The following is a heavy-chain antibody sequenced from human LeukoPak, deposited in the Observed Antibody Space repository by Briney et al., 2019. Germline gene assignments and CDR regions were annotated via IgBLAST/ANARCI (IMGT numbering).Heavy chain of an antibody. Sequence: GGSLRLSCAASGFTVSDFYMNWIRQAPGKGLEWLTYISNRGTTTSYADSVKGRFTVSRDNANNSLSLQMNSLRAEDTAVYYCAKGGDHWGQGTLVTVSS. V-gene: IGHV3-11*04. CDR1: GFTVSDFY. J-gene: IGHJ4*02. CDR3: AKGGDH. CDR2: ISNRGTTT. D-gene: IGHD3-10*01.